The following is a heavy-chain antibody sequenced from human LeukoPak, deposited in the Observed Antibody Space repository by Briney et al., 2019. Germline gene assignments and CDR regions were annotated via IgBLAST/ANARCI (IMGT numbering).Heavy chain of an antibody. Sequence: ASVKVSCKASGYTFTNYYIHWMRQAPGQGLEWVGIINLNAVTTRYAQKFQGRITVTRDTSTSTVYMELSSLRSEDTAVYFCAREGAAEAKNFDYWGQVTLVIVSS. D-gene: IGHD6-25*01. V-gene: IGHV1-46*01. CDR3: AREGAAEAKNFDY. J-gene: IGHJ4*02. CDR2: INLNAVTT. CDR1: GYTFTNYY.